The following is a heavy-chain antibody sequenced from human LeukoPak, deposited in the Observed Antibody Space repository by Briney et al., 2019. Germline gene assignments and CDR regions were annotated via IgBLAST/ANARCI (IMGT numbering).Heavy chain of an antibody. CDR1: GYTFTSYY. J-gene: IGHJ4*02. CDR2: IIPSDGET. CDR3: ARSTYGGNQIDF. V-gene: IGHV1-46*01. D-gene: IGHD4-23*01. Sequence: ASVKVSCKQSGYTFTSYYLHWVRQAPGQGLDWMGVIIPSDGETAYAQKFQGRLTMTRDTSTSTLYMDLGSLRSEDTAVYYCARSTYGGNQIDFWGQGTLVTVSS.